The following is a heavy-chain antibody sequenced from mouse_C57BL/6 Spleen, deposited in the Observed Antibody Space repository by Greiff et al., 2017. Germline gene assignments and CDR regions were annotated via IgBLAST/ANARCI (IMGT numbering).Heavy chain of an antibody. CDR2: INYDGSST. D-gene: IGHD2-13*01. V-gene: IGHV5-16*01. CDR1: GFTFSDYY. CDR3: ARDDSYAIDY. J-gene: IGHJ4*01. Sequence: EVKLVESEGGLVQPGSSMKLSCTASGFTFSDYYMAWVRQVPEKGLEWVANINYDGSSTYYLDSLKSRFIISRDNAKNILYLQMSSLKSEDTATYYCARDDSYAIDYWGQGTSVTVSS.